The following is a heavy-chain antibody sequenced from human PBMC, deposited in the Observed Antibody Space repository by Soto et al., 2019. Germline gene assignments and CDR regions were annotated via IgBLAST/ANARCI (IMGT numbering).Heavy chain of an antibody. CDR3: AKTGAGTKKQFEY. D-gene: IGHD7-27*01. CDR1: GFTFSSYG. Sequence: QVQLVESGGGVVQPGRSLRLSCAASGFTFSSYGMHWVRQAPGKGLEWVAVISYDGSNKYYADSVKGRFSISRDNSKNPGYLQMNSLRAGDTAVYYCAKTGAGTKKQFEYLGQGTMVTVSS. CDR2: ISYDGSNK. J-gene: IGHJ4*02. V-gene: IGHV3-30*18.